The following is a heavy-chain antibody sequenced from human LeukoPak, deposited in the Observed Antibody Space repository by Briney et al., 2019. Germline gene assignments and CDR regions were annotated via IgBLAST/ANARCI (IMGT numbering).Heavy chain of an antibody. CDR2: IYPSDSDT. J-gene: IGHJ4*02. Sequence: GESLKISCKGSGYSFTTYWIGWVRQMPGKGLEWMGVIYPSDSDTRYSPSFQGQVTISADKSISTAYLQWSSLKASDTAIYYCARLGELLVNPFDCWGQGTLVTVSS. CDR1: GYSFTTYW. D-gene: IGHD1-26*01. V-gene: IGHV5-51*01. CDR3: ARLGELLVNPFDC.